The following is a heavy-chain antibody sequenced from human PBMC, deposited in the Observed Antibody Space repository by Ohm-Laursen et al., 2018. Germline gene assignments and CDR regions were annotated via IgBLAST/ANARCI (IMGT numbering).Heavy chain of an antibody. CDR2: ISSDGTDT. Sequence: SLRLSCSAPGFTFSRYRMHWVRQAPGKGLVWVSRISSDGTDTYYADSVKGRFTISRDNSKNTLYLQMNSLRAEDTAVYYCANGAFGTTAEILPVYWGQGTLVTVSS. CDR3: ANGAFGTTAEILPVY. D-gene: IGHD4-17*01. V-gene: IGHV3-74*01. J-gene: IGHJ4*02. CDR1: GFTFSRYR.